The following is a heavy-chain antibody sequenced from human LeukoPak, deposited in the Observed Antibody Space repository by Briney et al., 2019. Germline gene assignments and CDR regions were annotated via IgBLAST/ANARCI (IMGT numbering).Heavy chain of an antibody. J-gene: IGHJ4*02. CDR1: GGSVTSSYY. D-gene: IGHD3-10*01. V-gene: IGHV4-39*01. CDR3: AGHQTHCYGSGTRFDL. CDR2: IYHSGNS. Sequence: SQTLSLTRIVSGGSVTSSYYWSWIGQPPGKGLEWIGSIYHSGNSNYNPSHKSRVTLSVDTSKIQYSLKLNPVTAADTAVYYSAGHQTHCYGSGTRFDLWGQETLVSVSS.